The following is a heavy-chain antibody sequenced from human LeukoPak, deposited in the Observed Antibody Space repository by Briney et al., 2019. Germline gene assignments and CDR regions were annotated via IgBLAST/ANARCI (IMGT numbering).Heavy chain of an antibody. Sequence: ASVKVSCKASGYTFISHGITWVRQAPGQGLEWMGWISTYNGNTNYAQKIQGRVTMTTDTSTSTAYMELRSLRSDDTAVYYCARGSDFYGSGSSPVFDYWGQGTLVIVSS. J-gene: IGHJ4*02. V-gene: IGHV1-18*01. D-gene: IGHD3-10*01. CDR2: ISTYNGNT. CDR1: GYTFISHG. CDR3: ARGSDFYGSGSSPVFDY.